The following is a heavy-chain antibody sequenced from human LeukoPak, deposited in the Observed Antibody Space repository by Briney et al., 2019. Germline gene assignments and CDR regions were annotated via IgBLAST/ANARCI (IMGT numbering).Heavy chain of an antibody. V-gene: IGHV4-34*01. CDR1: GGSFSGYY. J-gene: IGHJ4*02. Sequence: SETLSLTCAVYGGSFSGYYWSWIRQPPGKGLEWIGEINHSGSTNYNPSLKSRVTIFVDTSKNQFSLKLSSVAAADTAVYYCARTRLVRGVIHYWGQGTLVTVSS. CDR2: INHSGST. D-gene: IGHD3-10*01. CDR3: ARTRLVRGVIHY.